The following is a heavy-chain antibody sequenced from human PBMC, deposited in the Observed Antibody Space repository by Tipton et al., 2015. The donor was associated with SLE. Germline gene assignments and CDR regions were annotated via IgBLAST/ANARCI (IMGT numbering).Heavy chain of an antibody. CDR1: GGSISTSNW. Sequence: TLSLTCAVSGGSISTSNWWSWVRQPPGKGLEWIGEIYHSGSTNYNPSPKSRVTISVDTSKNQFSLKLSSVTAADTAVYYCARDSTPGRGYSYGLYMDVWGKGTTVTVSS. J-gene: IGHJ6*03. V-gene: IGHV4-4*02. CDR2: IYHSGST. D-gene: IGHD5-18*01. CDR3: ARDSTPGRGYSYGLYMDV.